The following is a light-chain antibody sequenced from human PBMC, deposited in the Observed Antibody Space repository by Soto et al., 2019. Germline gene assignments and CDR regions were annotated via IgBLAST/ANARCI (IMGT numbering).Light chain of an antibody. CDR1: SSDVGGYNY. J-gene: IGLJ3*02. V-gene: IGLV2-14*01. Sequence: QSVLTQPASVSGSPGQSITISCTGTSSDVGGYNYVSWYQQHPGKAPKLMIYDVSNRASGVSNRFSGSKSGNTASLTISGLQAEDEADYSCSSYTSSSTLVVFGGGTKLTVL. CDR3: SSYTSSSTLVV. CDR2: DVS.